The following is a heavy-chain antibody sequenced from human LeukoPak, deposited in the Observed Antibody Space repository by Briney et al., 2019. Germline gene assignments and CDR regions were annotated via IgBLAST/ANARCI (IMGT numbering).Heavy chain of an antibody. V-gene: IGHV3-33*01. CDR2: IWYDGSNK. CDR1: GFTFSSYG. D-gene: IGHD5-12*01. J-gene: IGHJ4*02. CDR3: ARDPRYSGYDFSYFDY. Sequence: PGGSLRLSCAASGFTFSSYGMHWVRQAPGKGLEWVAVIWYDGSNKYYADSVKGRFTISRDNSKNKLYLQMNSLRAEDTAVYYCARDPRYSGYDFSYFDYWGQGTLVTVSS.